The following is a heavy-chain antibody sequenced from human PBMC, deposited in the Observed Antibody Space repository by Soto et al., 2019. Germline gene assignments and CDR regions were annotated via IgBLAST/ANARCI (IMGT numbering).Heavy chain of an antibody. J-gene: IGHJ5*02. CDR1: GGSFSGYY. V-gene: IGHV4-34*01. D-gene: IGHD3-3*01. Sequence: SETLSLTCAVYGGSFSGYYWSWIRQPPGKGLEWIGEINHSGSTNYNPSLKSRFTISVDTSKNQFSLKLSSVTAADTAVYYCARVRENPYYDFWSGPLGDWFDPWGQGTLVTVSS. CDR2: INHSGST. CDR3: ARVRENPYYDFWSGPLGDWFDP.